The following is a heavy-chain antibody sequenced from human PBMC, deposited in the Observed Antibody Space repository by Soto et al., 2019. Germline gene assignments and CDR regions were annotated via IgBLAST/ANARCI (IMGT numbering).Heavy chain of an antibody. Sequence: TLSLTCTVSGGSISSYYWSWIRQPPGKGLEWIGYIYYSGSTNYNPSLKSRVTISVDTSKNQFSLKLSSVTAADTAVYYCARGSITIFGVVRPYGMDVWGQGTTVTVSS. J-gene: IGHJ6*02. CDR1: GGSISSYY. CDR2: IYYSGST. V-gene: IGHV4-59*01. D-gene: IGHD3-3*01. CDR3: ARGSITIFGVVRPYGMDV.